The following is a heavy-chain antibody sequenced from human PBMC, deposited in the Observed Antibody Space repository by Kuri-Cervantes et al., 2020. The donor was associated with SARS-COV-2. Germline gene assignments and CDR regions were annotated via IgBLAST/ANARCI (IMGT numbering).Heavy chain of an antibody. Sequence: GESLKISCAASGFTFSSYAMSWVRQAPGKGLERVSAISGSGGSTYYADSVKGRFTISRDNAKNSLYLQMNSLRAEDTAVYYCARSGYSDKNYYYGMDVWGQGTTVTVSS. CDR2: ISGSGGST. D-gene: IGHD4-23*01. V-gene: IGHV3-23*01. J-gene: IGHJ6*02. CDR3: ARSGYSDKNYYYGMDV. CDR1: GFTFSSYA.